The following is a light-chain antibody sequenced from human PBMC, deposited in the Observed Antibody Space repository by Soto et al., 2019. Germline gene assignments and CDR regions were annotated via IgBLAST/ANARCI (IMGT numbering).Light chain of an antibody. Sequence: QSALAQPASLSGSPGQSITISCTGTSSDVGGYSYVSWYQQHPGKAPKLMIYDVGNRPSGVSNRCSCSKSGNTASLTISGLQAEDEADYYCSSYTSSSTGVFGAGTKVTVL. V-gene: IGLV2-14*01. J-gene: IGLJ1*01. CDR1: SSDVGGYSY. CDR3: SSYTSSSTGV. CDR2: DVG.